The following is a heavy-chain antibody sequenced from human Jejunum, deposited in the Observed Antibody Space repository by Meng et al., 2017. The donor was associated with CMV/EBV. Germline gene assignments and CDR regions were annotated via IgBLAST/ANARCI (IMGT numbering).Heavy chain of an antibody. D-gene: IGHD1-14*01. Sequence: EVHLVESGXGLVQPGGSLRLSCADSGFTVSKDFISWVRQAPGKGLEWVSVIYNDENHGTTYYADSVKGRFTVSRDSSKNTVYLQMSSLGAEDTAIYYCVRDPFQPWAYWGQGTLVTVSS. CDR3: VRDPFQPWAY. CDR2: IYNDENHGTT. V-gene: IGHV3-66*01. CDR1: GFTVSKDF. J-gene: IGHJ1*01.